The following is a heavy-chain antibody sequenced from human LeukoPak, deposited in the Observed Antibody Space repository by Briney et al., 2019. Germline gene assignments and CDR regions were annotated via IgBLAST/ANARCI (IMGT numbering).Heavy chain of an antibody. D-gene: IGHD1-26*01. Sequence: SVKVSCKASGGTFSSYAISWVRQAPGQGLEWMGGIVPIFGTANYAQKFQGRVTITTDESTSTAYMELSNLRSEDTAVYYCAYIVGATLIDYWGQGTLVTVSS. CDR2: IVPIFGTA. CDR1: GGTFSSYA. J-gene: IGHJ4*02. CDR3: AYIVGATLIDY. V-gene: IGHV1-69*05.